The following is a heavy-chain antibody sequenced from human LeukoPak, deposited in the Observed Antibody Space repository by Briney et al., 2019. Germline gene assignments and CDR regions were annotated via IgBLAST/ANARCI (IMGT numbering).Heavy chain of an antibody. Sequence: SETLPLTCIVSRGSISSHYWTWTRQPPAKGLETIWYIYYSRSSNYNPSLKSRVTMSVDTSKNQFSLKLSSVTAADTAVHYCARGLGNADWFDPWGQGTLVTVSS. J-gene: IGHJ5*02. CDR1: RGSISSHY. CDR2: IYYSRSS. CDR3: ARGLGNADWFDP. V-gene: IGHV4-59*11. D-gene: IGHD4-23*01.